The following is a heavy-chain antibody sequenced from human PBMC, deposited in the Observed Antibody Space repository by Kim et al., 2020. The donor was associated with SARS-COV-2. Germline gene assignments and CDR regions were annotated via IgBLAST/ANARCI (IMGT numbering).Heavy chain of an antibody. Sequence: GGSMRLSCSASGFTFSSYAMHWVRQAPGKGLEYVSAISSNGGSTYYADSVKGRFTISRDNSKNTLYLQMSSLRAEDTAVYYCVRGGYSSGWYPEYFQHWGQGTLVTVSS. CDR1: GFTFSSYA. J-gene: IGHJ1*01. CDR2: ISSNGGST. CDR3: VRGGYSSGWYPEYFQH. V-gene: IGHV3-64D*09. D-gene: IGHD6-19*01.